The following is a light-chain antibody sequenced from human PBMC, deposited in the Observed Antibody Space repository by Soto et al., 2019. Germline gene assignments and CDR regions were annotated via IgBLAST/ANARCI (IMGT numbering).Light chain of an antibody. CDR1: QGINTF. CDR3: QQLNSYPLT. V-gene: IGKV1-9*01. J-gene: IGKJ4*01. CDR2: GAS. Sequence: DIQLTQSPSFLSASVGDRVTITCRASQGINTFLAWYQQNPGKAPKLLIYGASTLQSGVPSRFSGSGSGTEFTLTISSLQPEDFATYYCQQLNSYPLTFGGGTRVEIK.